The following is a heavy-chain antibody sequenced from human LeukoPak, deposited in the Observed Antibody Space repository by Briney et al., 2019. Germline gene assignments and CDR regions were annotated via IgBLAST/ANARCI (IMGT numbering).Heavy chain of an antibody. CDR1: GYTFTTYG. CDR3: ARGVGSYYELLY. CDR2: ISTYDDNI. D-gene: IGHD1-26*01. V-gene: IGHV1-18*01. Sequence: ASVKASCKASGYTFTTYGLSWVRQAPGQGLEWLGWISTYDDNIKYAQSLQGRLTLTIDTSTSTAYMELRSLTSDDTAVYYCARGVGSYYELLYWGQGTLVTVSS. J-gene: IGHJ4*02.